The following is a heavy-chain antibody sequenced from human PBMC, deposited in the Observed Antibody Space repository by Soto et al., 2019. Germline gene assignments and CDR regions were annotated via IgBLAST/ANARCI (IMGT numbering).Heavy chain of an antibody. CDR2: ISSSSSYI. CDR1: GFTFSSYS. D-gene: IGHD6-13*01. V-gene: IGHV3-21*01. Sequence: GGSLRFSCAASGFTFSSYSMNWVRQAPGKGLEWVSSISSSSSYIYYADSVKGRFTISRDNAKNSLYLQMNSLRAEDTAVYYCARLNSSWYEIGYYFDYWGQGTLVTVSS. J-gene: IGHJ4*02. CDR3: ARLNSSWYEIGYYFDY.